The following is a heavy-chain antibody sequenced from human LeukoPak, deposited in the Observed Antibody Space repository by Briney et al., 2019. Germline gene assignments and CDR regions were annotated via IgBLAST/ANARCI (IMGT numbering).Heavy chain of an antibody. J-gene: IGHJ5*02. CDR3: AGKSATVGDNWFDP. Sequence: GASVKVSCKASGYTFTCYYIHWVRHAPGQGLEWMGRISPNSGATNYAQKFQDRVTVTRDTSINTAYMELSRLTSDDTAVYYCAGKSATVGDNWFDPWGQGTRVTVSS. D-gene: IGHD3-16*01. CDR2: ISPNSGAT. CDR1: GYTFTCYY. V-gene: IGHV1-2*06.